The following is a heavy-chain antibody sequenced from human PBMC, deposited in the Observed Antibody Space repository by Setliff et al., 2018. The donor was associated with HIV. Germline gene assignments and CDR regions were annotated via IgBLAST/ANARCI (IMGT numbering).Heavy chain of an antibody. D-gene: IGHD6-19*01. J-gene: IGHJ4*02. CDR1: GGAISGSGYY. CDR3: EVAGQ. Sequence: TLSLTCSVSGGAISGSGYYWSWIRQPPGKALEWIGYIYTSGSTNYNPSLKSRVTISVDTSKNQFSLKLRSVTAADTAVYYCEVAGQWGQGTLVTVSS. V-gene: IGHV4-30-4*01. CDR2: IYTSGST.